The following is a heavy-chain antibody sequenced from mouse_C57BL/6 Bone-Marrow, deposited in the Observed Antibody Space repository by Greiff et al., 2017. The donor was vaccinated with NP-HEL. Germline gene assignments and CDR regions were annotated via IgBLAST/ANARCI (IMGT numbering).Heavy chain of an antibody. CDR2: ISSGSSTI. CDR1: GFTFSDYG. D-gene: IGHD1-1*01. J-gene: IGHJ1*03. CDR3: ARRGYYGSSYVWYFDV. V-gene: IGHV5-17*01. Sequence: EVMLVESGGGLVKPGGSLKLSCAASGFTFSDYGMHWVRQAPEKGLEWVAYISSGSSTIYYADTVKGRFTISRDNAKNTLFLQMTSLRSEDTAMYYCARRGYYGSSYVWYFDVWGTGTTVTVSS.